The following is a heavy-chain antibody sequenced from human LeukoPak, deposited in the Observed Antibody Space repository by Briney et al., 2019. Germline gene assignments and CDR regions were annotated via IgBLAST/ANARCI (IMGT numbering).Heavy chain of an antibody. CDR1: GGSFSGYY. CDR2: INHSGST. J-gene: IGHJ6*02. D-gene: IGHD3-10*01. Sequence: SETLSLTCAVYGGSFSGYYWRWIRQPPGKGLEWIGEINHSGSTNYNPSLKSRVTISIDTSKNQFSLKLSSVTAADTAVYYCARGILWLGENYGMDVWGQGTTVTVSS. V-gene: IGHV4-34*01. CDR3: ARGILWLGENYGMDV.